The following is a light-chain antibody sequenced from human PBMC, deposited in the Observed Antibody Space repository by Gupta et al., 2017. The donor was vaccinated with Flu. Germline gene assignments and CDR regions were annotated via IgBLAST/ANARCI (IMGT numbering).Light chain of an antibody. CDR2: DVA. CDR1: SSDITTFNF. J-gene: IGLJ1*01. V-gene: IGLV2-14*03. Sequence: QSALTQPASVSGAPGQSITISCNRTSSDITTFNFVSWYQHRPGRAPKLMIYDVANRPSEISDRFSASKSGNTASLTISGLQAEDEADYYCSSYTGNTAVFGTGTKVTVL. CDR3: SSYTGNTAV.